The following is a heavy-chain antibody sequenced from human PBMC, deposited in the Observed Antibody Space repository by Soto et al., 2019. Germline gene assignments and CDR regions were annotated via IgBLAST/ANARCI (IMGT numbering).Heavy chain of an antibody. J-gene: IGHJ4*02. V-gene: IGHV4-30-2*01. CDR2: IYHSGST. D-gene: IGHD4-4*01. Sequence: SEPLSLTCAVSGGSISSGGYSWSWIRQPPGKGLEWIGYIYHSGSTYYNPSLKSRVTISVDRSKNQFSLKLSSVTAAYTAVYYCARGMTTVTTIDYWGQGTLVTVSS. CDR3: ARGMTTVTTIDY. CDR1: GGSISSGGYS.